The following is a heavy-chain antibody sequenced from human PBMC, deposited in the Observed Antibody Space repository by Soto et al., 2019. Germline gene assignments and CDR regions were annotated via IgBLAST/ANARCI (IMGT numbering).Heavy chain of an antibody. CDR3: ARDFSRKLSSRFDP. Sequence: SLRLSCAASGFTFSNYAMHWVRQAPGKGLEWVAVISYDGSNKYYADSVKGRFTISRDNSKNTLYLQMNSLRVEDTAVYYCARDFSRKLSSRFDPWGQGTLVTVSS. CDR2: ISYDGSNK. V-gene: IGHV3-30-3*01. J-gene: IGHJ5*02. CDR1: GFTFSNYA. D-gene: IGHD2-2*01.